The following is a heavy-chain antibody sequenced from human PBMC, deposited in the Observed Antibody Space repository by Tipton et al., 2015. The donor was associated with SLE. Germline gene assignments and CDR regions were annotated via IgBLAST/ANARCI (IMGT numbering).Heavy chain of an antibody. CDR3: ARASFIVGSTTFWFDP. V-gene: IGHV4-31*03. D-gene: IGHD1-26*01. CDR1: GDSIISGAYY. J-gene: IGHJ5*02. Sequence: TLSLTCTVSGDSIISGAYYWSWVRQHPGRGLEWLAYIFYSGSTYYNPSLKSRLNISVDRSNNQFSLKLTSVTAADTAVYYCARASFIVGSTTFWFDPWGQGALVIVSS. CDR2: IFYSGST.